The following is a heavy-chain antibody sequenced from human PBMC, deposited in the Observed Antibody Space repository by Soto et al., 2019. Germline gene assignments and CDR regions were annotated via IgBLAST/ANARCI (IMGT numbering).Heavy chain of an antibody. CDR2: IYQSGTP. CDR1: GGSISSGGYY. Sequence: SETLSLTCTVSGGSISSGGYYWNWIRQYPGKGLEWIAYIYQSGTPYYNPSLKSRATISIDRSKNQFSLMLDSVTAADTAVYYCARDLRLDSWGPGTLVTISS. CDR3: ARDLRLDS. D-gene: IGHD2-21*02. J-gene: IGHJ4*02. V-gene: IGHV4-31*03.